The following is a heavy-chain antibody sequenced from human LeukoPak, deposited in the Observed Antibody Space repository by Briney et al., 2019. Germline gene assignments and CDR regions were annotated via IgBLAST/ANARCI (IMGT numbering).Heavy chain of an antibody. D-gene: IGHD1-26*01. V-gene: IGHV1-69*13. CDR1: GGTFSSYP. Sequence: ASVKVSCKASGGTFSSYPFTWVRQAPGQGLEWMGEITPIFGAANYAQKFQGRVTITADESTSTAYMELSSLRSEDTAVYYCARGIDAEGARDFGYWGQGTLVTVSS. CDR2: ITPIFGAA. CDR3: ARGIDAEGARDFGY. J-gene: IGHJ4*02.